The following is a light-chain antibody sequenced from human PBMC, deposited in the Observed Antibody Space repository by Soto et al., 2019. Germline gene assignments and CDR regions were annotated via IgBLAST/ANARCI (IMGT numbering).Light chain of an antibody. CDR1: SNDVGSYNL. CDR3: CSYAGSYIYV. J-gene: IGLJ1*01. V-gene: IGLV2-23*02. CDR2: EVS. Sequence: QSVLTQPASVSGSSGQSITISCTGTSNDVGSYNLVSWYQQHPGKAPKLMIYEVSKRPSGVSNRFSGSKSGNTASLTISGLQAEDEADYYCCSYAGSYIYVFGTGTKVPV.